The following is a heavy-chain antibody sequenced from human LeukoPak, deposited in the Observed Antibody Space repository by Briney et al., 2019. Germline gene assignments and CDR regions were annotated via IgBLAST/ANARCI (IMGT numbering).Heavy chain of an antibody. D-gene: IGHD3-3*02. CDR2: IYYSGST. J-gene: IGHJ6*03. Sequence: SETLSLTCTVSDGSTSSYYWSWIRQPPGKGLEWIGYIYYSGSTNYNPPLKSRVTISVDTSKNQFSLKLSSVTAADTAVYYCARTFLGYYFYIDVWGKGTTVTVSS. CDR3: ARTFLGYYFYIDV. V-gene: IGHV4-59*01. CDR1: DGSTSSYY.